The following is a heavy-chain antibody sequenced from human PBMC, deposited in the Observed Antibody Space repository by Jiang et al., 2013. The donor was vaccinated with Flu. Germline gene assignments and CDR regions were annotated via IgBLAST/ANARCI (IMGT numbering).Heavy chain of an antibody. V-gene: IGHV4-31*03. CDR2: IYYSGKS. D-gene: IGHD5-24*01. Sequence: GLVKPSQTLSLTCSVSGGSINSVGYYWSWIRQHPGKGLEWIGYIYYSGKSYSNPSLQSRAIITLDTSKNHFSLTLNSVTAADTAVYYCARGGRGAVDSWGQGTLVTVSS. CDR1: GGSINSVGYY. CDR3: ARGGRGAVDS. J-gene: IGHJ4*02.